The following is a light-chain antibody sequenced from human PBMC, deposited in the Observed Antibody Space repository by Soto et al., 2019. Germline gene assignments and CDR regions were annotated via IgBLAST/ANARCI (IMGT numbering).Light chain of an antibody. V-gene: IGKV1-5*03. J-gene: IGKJ1*01. Sequence: IQMTQSPATLSASVGDRVTITCRASQSIEDLLAWYQQKPGLAPKLLVYRASTLESGVPARFRGSGSGTEFTLTINSLQPDDFATYFCQQYRSYSTFGQGTKVEL. CDR2: RAS. CDR3: QQYRSYST. CDR1: QSIEDL.